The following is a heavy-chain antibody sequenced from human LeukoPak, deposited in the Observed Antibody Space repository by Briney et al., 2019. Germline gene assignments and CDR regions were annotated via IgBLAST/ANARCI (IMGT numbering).Heavy chain of an antibody. CDR3: VRDATRGGDLDH. CDR2: IKVDGSEK. CDR1: GFTFSDYW. D-gene: IGHD2-21*01. J-gene: IGHJ5*02. Sequence: PGGSLRLSCAASGFTFSDYWMMWVRQAPGKGLEWVAQIKVDGSEKYYVVSVGGRFTISRDNAKNSLDLQMNTLRVEDTAVYYCVRDATRGGDLDHWGQGTLVTVSS. V-gene: IGHV3-7*01.